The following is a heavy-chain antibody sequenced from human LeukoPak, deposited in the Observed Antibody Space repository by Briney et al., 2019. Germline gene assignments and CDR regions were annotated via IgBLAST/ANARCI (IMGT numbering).Heavy chain of an antibody. J-gene: IGHJ4*01. CDR3: AKKMGGLAGSFDY. CDR2: ISGSGGST. D-gene: IGHD3/OR15-3a*01. CDR1: GFTFSSYG. Sequence: PGGSLRLSCAASGFTFSSYGMSWVRQAPGKGLEWVSGISGSGGSTYYVDSVKGRFTISRDISKNTLYLQMNSLRAEDTAVYYCAKKMGGLAGSFDYWGHGTLVIVSS. V-gene: IGHV3-23*01.